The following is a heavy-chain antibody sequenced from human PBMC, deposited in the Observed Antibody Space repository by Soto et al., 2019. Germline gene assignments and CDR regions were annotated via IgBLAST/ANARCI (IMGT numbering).Heavy chain of an antibody. D-gene: IGHD3-22*01. J-gene: IGHJ4*02. CDR2: IYYSGST. Sequence: QVQLQESGPGLVKPSQTLSLTCTVSGGSISSGDYYWNWIRQHPGEGLEWIGYIYYSGSTYYNPSLKSRVTISVDTPKRQFSLKLSSVTAADTAVYYCARAGHSSGYYTFDYWGQGTRVTVSS. CDR3: ARAGHSSGYYTFDY. V-gene: IGHV4-31*03. CDR1: GGSISSGDYY.